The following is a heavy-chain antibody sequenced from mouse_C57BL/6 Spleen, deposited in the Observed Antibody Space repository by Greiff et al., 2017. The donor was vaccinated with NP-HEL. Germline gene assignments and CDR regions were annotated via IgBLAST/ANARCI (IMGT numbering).Heavy chain of an antibody. CDR2: INPSSGYT. CDR3: AREGSSGSSYYAMDY. D-gene: IGHD3-2*02. J-gene: IGHJ4*01. Sequence: VQLQQSGAELARPGASVKMSCKASGCTFTSYTMHWVKQRPGQGLEWIGYINPSSGYTKYNQKFKDKATLTADKSSSTAYMQLSSLTSEDSAVDYCAREGSSGSSYYAMDYWGQGTSVTVSS. CDR1: GCTFTSYT. V-gene: IGHV1-4*01.